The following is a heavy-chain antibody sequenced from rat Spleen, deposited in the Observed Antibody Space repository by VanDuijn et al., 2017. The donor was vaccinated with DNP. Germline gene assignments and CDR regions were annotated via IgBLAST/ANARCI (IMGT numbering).Heavy chain of an antibody. CDR3: ASYYYDGYYAIDA. V-gene: IGHV3-1*01. D-gene: IGHD1-12*02. CDR2: INYSGIT. CDR1: GHSITSNY. Sequence: EVQLQESGPGLVKPSQSLSLTCSVTGHSITSNYWGWIRKFPGNKMEWIGHINYSGITTYNPSLKSRISITRETSKNKFFLQLRSVTTEDKATYYCASYYYDGYYAIDAWGQGTSVTVSS. J-gene: IGHJ4*01.